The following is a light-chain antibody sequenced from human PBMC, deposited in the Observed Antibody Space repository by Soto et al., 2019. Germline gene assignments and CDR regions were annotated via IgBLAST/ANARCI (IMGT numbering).Light chain of an antibody. CDR1: SSDIGGYNY. CDR3: SSYTSDTTLV. V-gene: IGLV2-14*03. Sequence: QSALTQPASVSGSPGQSITISCTGTSSDIGGYNYVSWYQQHPGKAPKLLIYDVSNRHSGVSNRFSGSKSGNTASLTISGLQGEDEADYYCSSYTSDTTLVFGTGTKLTVL. CDR2: DVS. J-gene: IGLJ1*01.